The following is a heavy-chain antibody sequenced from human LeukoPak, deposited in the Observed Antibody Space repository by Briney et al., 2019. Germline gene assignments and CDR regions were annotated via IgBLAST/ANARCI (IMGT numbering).Heavy chain of an antibody. D-gene: IGHD6-19*01. CDR3: ARDGDSSGWTRSDY. V-gene: IGHV3-7*01. J-gene: IGHJ4*02. Sequence: GGSLRLSCAASGFTFSSYWMSWVRQAPGKGLEWVANIKQDGSEKYYVDSVKGRFTISRDDAKNSLYLQMNSLRAEDTAVYYCARDGDSSGWTRSDYWGQGTLVTVSS. CDR1: GFTFSSYW. CDR2: IKQDGSEK.